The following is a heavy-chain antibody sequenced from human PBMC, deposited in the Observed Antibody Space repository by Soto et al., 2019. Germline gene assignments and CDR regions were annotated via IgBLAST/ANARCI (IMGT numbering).Heavy chain of an antibody. J-gene: IGHJ6*03. V-gene: IGHV3-66*01. CDR1: GFTVSSNY. D-gene: IGHD3-10*01. Sequence: PGGSLRLSCAASGFTVSSNYMSWVRQAPGKGLEWVSVIYSGGSTYYADSVKGRFTISRDNSKNTLYLQMNSLRAEDTAVYYCARGGYYGSGSTRYYYYMDVWGKGTTVTVS. CDR3: ARGGYYGSGSTRYYYYMDV. CDR2: IYSGGST.